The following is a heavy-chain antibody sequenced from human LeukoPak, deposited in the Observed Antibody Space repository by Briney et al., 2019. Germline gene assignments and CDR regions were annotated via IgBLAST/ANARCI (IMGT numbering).Heavy chain of an antibody. CDR2: ISYDGSNK. V-gene: IGHV3-30*01. CDR1: GFTFSSYA. CDR3: ARDTNRKRYYYGSGTAFDI. J-gene: IGHJ3*02. Sequence: PGGSLRLSCAASGFTFSSYAMHWLRQAPGKGLEWVAVISYDGSNKYYADSVKGRFTISRDNSKNTLYLQMNSLRAEDTAVYYCARDTNRKRYYYGSGTAFDIWGQGTMVTVSS. D-gene: IGHD3-10*01.